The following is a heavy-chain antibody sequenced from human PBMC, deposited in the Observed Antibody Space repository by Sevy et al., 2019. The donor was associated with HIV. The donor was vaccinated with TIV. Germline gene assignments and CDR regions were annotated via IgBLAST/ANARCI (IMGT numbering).Heavy chain of an antibody. CDR1: GGSFSGYY. CDR2: INHSGSI. CDR3: ARGRVDDSSGYYLSPLFDY. D-gene: IGHD3-22*01. J-gene: IGHJ4*02. V-gene: IGHV4-34*01. Sequence: SETLSLTCAVYGGSFSGYYWSWIRQPPGKGLEWIGEINHSGSINYNPSLKSRVTISVDTSKNQFSLKLSSVTAADTAVYSCARGRVDDSSGYYLSPLFDYWGQGTLVTVSS.